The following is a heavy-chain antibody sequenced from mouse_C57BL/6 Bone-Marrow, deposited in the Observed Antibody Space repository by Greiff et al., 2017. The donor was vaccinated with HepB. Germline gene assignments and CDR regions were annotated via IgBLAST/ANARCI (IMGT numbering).Heavy chain of an antibody. CDR1: GFTFSDYY. Sequence: EVKLMESGGGLVQPGGSLKLSCAASGFTFSDYYMYWVRQTPEKRLEWVAYISNGGGSTYYPDTVKGRFTISRDNAKNTLYLQMSRLKSEDTAMYYCARQRYYSNFYYAMDYWGQGTSVTVSS. CDR2: ISNGGGST. J-gene: IGHJ4*01. D-gene: IGHD2-5*01. CDR3: ARQRYYSNFYYAMDY. V-gene: IGHV5-12*01.